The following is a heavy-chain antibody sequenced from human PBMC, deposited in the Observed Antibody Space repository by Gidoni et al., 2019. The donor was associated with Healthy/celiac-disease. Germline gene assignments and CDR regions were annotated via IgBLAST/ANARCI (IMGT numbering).Heavy chain of an antibody. CDR2: IRGSGGST. D-gene: IGHD5-12*01. CDR1: GFTFSSYA. Sequence: EVQLLESGGGLVQPGGSLRLSCAASGFTFSSYAMSWVRQAPGKGLEGVSAIRGSGGSTYYADSVKGRFTISRDNSKNTLYLQMNSLRAEDTAVYYCAKGAVATTVYYYYYMDVWGKGTTVTVSS. CDR3: AKGAVATTVYYYYYMDV. J-gene: IGHJ6*03. V-gene: IGHV3-23*01.